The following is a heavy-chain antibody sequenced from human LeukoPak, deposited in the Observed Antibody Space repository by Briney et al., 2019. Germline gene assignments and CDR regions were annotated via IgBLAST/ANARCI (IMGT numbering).Heavy chain of an antibody. J-gene: IGHJ4*02. CDR2: IYTSGST. CDR1: GGSISSYY. V-gene: IGHV4-4*07. CDR3: ARDRIVVVPAARTYYFDY. Sequence: SETLSLTCTVSGGSISSYYWSWIRQPAGKRLEWIGRIYTSGSTNYNPSLKSRVTMSVDTSKNQFSLKLSSVTAADTAVYYCARDRIVVVPAARTYYFDYWGQGTLVTVSS. D-gene: IGHD2-2*01.